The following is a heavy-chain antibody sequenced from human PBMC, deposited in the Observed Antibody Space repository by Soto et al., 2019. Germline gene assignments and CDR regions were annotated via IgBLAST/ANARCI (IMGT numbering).Heavy chain of an antibody. CDR1: GCRETRYI. CDR2: ISAYNGNT. D-gene: IGHD6-13*01. CDR3: ARESSSSCHDY. V-gene: IGHV1-18*01. J-gene: IGHJ4*02. Sequence: PSGKTDFETSGCRETRYITRGGGQVPGKGLEWMGWISAYNGNTNYAQKLQGRVTMTTDTSTSTAYMELRSLRSDDTAVYYCARESSSSCHDYWGQGTLVTVSS.